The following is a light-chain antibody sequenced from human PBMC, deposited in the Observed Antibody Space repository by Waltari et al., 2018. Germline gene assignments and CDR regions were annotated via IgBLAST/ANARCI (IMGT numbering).Light chain of an antibody. V-gene: IGLV2-11*01. CDR3: CSYAGSYTLV. Sequence: QSPLTPPRSVSGSPGQSVTIPCTRTSSDVGGYNYVSWYQQHPGKAPKLMIYDVSKRPSGVPDRFSGSKSGNSASLTISGLQAEDEADYYCCSYAGSYTLVFGGGTKLTVL. CDR2: DVS. J-gene: IGLJ2*01. CDR1: SSDVGGYNY.